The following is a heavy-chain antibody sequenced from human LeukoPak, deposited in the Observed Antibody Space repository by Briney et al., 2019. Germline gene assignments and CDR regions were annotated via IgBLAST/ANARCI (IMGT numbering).Heavy chain of an antibody. CDR2: ISGSGVST. V-gene: IGHV3-23*01. Sequence: GGSLRLSCAASRFTLSSYAMSWVRQAPGKGLEWVSAISGSGVSTYYADSVKGRFTISRDNSKSTLYLQMNSLRAEDTAVYYCAKGLGSDFWSRGHDYGGRGPLVTVSS. CDR3: AKGLGSDFWSRGHDY. D-gene: IGHD3-3*01. CDR1: RFTLSSYA. J-gene: IGHJ4*02.